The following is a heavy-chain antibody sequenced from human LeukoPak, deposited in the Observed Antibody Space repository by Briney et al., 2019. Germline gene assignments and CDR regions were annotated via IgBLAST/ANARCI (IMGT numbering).Heavy chain of an antibody. CDR1: GFTFSDHA. J-gene: IGHJ6*02. Sequence: GGSLRLSCRGYGFTFSDHAMSWVRQAPGKGLEWVGFIRSKAYRGTTEYAASVKGRFTISRDDSTSIAYLQMNSLRIEDTAVYYCARGPMQLWIHNAMDVWGQGTTVTVSS. V-gene: IGHV3-49*04. D-gene: IGHD5-18*01. CDR2: IRSKAYRGTT. CDR3: ARGPMQLWIHNAMDV.